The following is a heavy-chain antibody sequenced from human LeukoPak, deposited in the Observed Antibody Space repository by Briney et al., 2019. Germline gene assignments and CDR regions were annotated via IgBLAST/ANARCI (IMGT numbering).Heavy chain of an antibody. CDR2: INHSGST. J-gene: IGHJ3*02. V-gene: IGHV4-34*01. Sequence: PSETLSLTCAVYGRSFSGYYWSWIRQPPGKGLEWIGEINHSGSTNYNPSLKSRVTISVDTSKNQFSLKLSSVTAADTAVYYCARGRFSYAFDIWGQGTMVTVSS. CDR3: ARGRFSYAFDI. CDR1: GRSFSGYY.